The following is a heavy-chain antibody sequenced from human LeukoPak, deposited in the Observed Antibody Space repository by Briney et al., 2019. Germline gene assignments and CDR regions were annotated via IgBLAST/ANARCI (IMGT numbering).Heavy chain of an antibody. J-gene: IGHJ4*02. CDR1: GFTFSNFP. V-gene: IGHV3-64D*09. CDR3: VKAILFGSVYYYAD. D-gene: IGHD3-22*01. CDR2: VSSDGGST. Sequence: RGSLRLSCSASGFTFSNFPMLWVREAPGKGLEYVSAVSSDGGSTYYADSVRGRFTISRDNSKNTLSLQMGSLRAEDTAVYYCVKAILFGSVYYYADWGQGTLVTVSS.